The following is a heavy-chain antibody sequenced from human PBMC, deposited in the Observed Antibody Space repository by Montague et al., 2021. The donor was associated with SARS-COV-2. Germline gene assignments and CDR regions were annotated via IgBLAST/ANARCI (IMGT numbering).Heavy chain of an antibody. D-gene: IGHD3-10*01. CDR3: ARGSGVYYYYYYGMDV. Sequence: SETLSLTCAVYGGSFSGYYWSWIRQPPGKGLEWIGEINHSGSTNYNPSLKSRVTISVDTSMNQFSLKLSSVTAADTAVYYCARGSGVYYYYYYGMDVWGQGTMVTVSS. CDR2: INHSGST. J-gene: IGHJ6*02. V-gene: IGHV4-34*01. CDR1: GGSFSGYY.